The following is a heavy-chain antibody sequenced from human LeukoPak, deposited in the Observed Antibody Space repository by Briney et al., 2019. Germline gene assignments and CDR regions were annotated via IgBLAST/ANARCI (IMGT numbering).Heavy chain of an antibody. J-gene: IGHJ4*02. CDR2: ISTSSSYI. Sequence: GGSLRLSCSASGLPFRSYNMNWLRQAAARELDWVSSISTSSSYIYYADSVKGRFTISRDNAKNSLYLQMNSLRAEDTAVYYCAREVWQSPGVFDYWGQGTLVTVSS. V-gene: IGHV3-21*01. CDR3: AREVWQSPGVFDY. CDR1: GLPFRSYN. D-gene: IGHD3-16*01.